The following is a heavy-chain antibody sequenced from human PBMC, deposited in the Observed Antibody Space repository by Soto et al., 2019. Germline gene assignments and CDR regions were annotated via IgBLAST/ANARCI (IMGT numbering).Heavy chain of an antibody. J-gene: IGHJ4*02. CDR2: ISSSGSTI. CDR3: AREYAYYDSSCYIY. D-gene: IGHD3-22*01. Sequence: EVQLVESGGGLVQPGGSLRLSCAASGFTFSSYEMHWVRQAPGKGLEWVSYISSSGSTIYYADSVKGRFTISRDNAKNSLYLQMNSLRAEDTAVYYCAREYAYYDSSCYIYWGQGTLVTVSS. CDR1: GFTFSSYE. V-gene: IGHV3-48*03.